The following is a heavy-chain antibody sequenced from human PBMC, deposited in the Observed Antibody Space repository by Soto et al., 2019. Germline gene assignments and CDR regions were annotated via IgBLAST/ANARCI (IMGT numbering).Heavy chain of an antibody. CDR1: GDSISSSTYY. Sequence: PSETLSLTCTVSGDSISSSTYYWGWIRQPPGKGLEWIGSIYYSGYSYYTPSLKSRVAVSVDTSKNQFSLKLSSVTAADTAVYYCARNGRNCSGGNCYSFAFDFWGKGKMVTV. J-gene: IGHJ3*01. V-gene: IGHV4-39*01. CDR3: ARNGRNCSGGNCYSFAFDF. CDR2: IYYSGYS. D-gene: IGHD2-15*01.